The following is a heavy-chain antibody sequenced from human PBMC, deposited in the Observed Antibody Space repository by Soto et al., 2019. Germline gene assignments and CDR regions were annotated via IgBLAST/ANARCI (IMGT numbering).Heavy chain of an antibody. CDR3: ARVESYYYGMDV. CDR2: ISYDGSNK. CDR1: GFTFSIYA. J-gene: IGHJ6*02. Sequence: GGSLRLSCVASGFTFSIYAIHWVRQAPGKGLEWVAIISYDGSNKYYGDSVKGRFTISRDNSKNTLYLQMNSLRAEDTAVYYCARVESYYYGMDVWGQGTTVTVSS. V-gene: IGHV3-30*04.